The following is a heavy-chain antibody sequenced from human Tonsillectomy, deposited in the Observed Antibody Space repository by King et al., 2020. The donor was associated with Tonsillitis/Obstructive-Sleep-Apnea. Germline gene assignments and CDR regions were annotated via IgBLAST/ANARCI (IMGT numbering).Heavy chain of an antibody. CDR2: IWDDGSNK. CDR1: GFTFSSYG. CDR3: ARSPFPFSATYYYYYYMDV. J-gene: IGHJ6*03. V-gene: IGHV3-33*01. D-gene: IGHD5-12*01. Sequence: VQLVESGGGVVQPGRSLRLSCAASGFTFSSYGMHWVRQAPGKGLEWVAVIWDDGSNKYYADSVKGRFTISRDNSKNPLYLQMNSLRAEDTAVYYCARSPFPFSATYYYYYYMDVWGKGTTVTVSS.